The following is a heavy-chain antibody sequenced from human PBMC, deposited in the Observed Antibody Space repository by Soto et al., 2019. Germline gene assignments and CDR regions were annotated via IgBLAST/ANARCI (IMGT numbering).Heavy chain of an antibody. CDR3: ARHSYYSNPLRFDP. V-gene: IGHV4-59*08. J-gene: IGHJ5*02. D-gene: IGHD4-4*01. CDR1: GGSITGYY. Sequence: QVQLQESGPGLVQPSETLSLTCTVSGGSITGYYWSWIRQPPGKGPEWIGNINYSGSTNYNPSLKSRYTLSVNTSKNPVSLRLSSVTAAETAVYYCARHSYYSNPLRFDPWGQGTLVTVSS. CDR2: INYSGST.